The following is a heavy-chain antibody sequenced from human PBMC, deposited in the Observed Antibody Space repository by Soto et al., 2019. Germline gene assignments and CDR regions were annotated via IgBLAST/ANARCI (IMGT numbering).Heavy chain of an antibody. CDR1: GFTFSSYA. CDR3: AKDSSSWYVVNYYYYGMDV. CDR2: ISGSGGST. V-gene: IGHV3-23*01. Sequence: GGSLRLSCAASGFTFSSYAMSWVRQAPGKGLEWVSAISGSGGSTYYAVSVKGRFTISRDNSKNTLYLQMNSLRAEDTAVYYCAKDSSSWYVVNYYYYGMDVWGQGTTVTVSS. D-gene: IGHD6-13*01. J-gene: IGHJ6*02.